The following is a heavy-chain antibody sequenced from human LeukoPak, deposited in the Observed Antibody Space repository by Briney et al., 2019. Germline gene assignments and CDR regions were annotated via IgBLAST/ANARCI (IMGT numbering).Heavy chain of an antibody. D-gene: IGHD2-2*03. CDR2: IKQDGSEK. Sequence: PGGSLRLSCAASGFTFSSYWMSWVRQAPGKGLEWVANIKQDGSEKYYVDSVKGRFTISRDNAKNSLYLQMNSLRAEDTAVYYCAREVLDIVVVPAGNFDYWGQGTLVTVSS. CDR1: GFTFSSYW. CDR3: AREVLDIVVVPAGNFDY. V-gene: IGHV3-7*01. J-gene: IGHJ4*02.